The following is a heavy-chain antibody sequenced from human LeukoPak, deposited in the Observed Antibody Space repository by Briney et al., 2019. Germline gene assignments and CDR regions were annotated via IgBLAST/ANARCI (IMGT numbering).Heavy chain of an antibody. CDR2: IRYDGNIK. J-gene: IGHJ4*02. CDR3: VKDNPLDY. V-gene: IGHV3-30*02. D-gene: IGHD1-14*01. CDR1: GFTFDDYG. Sequence: GGSLRLSCAASGFTFDDYGMNWVRQAPGKGLEWVAFIRYDGNIKFYADSMKGRFTISRDNSKNTLYLHINSLRPEDTALYYCVKDNPLDYWGQGTLVIVSS.